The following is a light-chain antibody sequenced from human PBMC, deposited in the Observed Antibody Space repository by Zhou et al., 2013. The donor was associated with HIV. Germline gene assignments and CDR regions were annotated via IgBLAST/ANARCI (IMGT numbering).Light chain of an antibody. CDR3: QQSYTTPLT. Sequence: DIQMTQSPSSLSASVGDRVTITCRASQGVRNDLGWYQQKPGRAPNLLIYAASSLQSGVPSRFSGSGSGTDFTLTISSLQPEDFATYFCQQSYTTPLTFGGGTKVDIK. CDR1: QGVRND. CDR2: AAS. V-gene: IGKV1-39*01. J-gene: IGKJ4*01.